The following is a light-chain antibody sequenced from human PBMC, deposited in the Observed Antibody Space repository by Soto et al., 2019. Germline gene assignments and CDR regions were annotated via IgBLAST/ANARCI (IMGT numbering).Light chain of an antibody. CDR3: HQYGSTPPIT. Sequence: EIVLTQSPGTLPLSPGQRATLSCRASQSVSTNYLAWYQQKPGQAPRLLIYGASYRATGTPDRFSGSGSGTDFTLTISGLEPEDFAVYFCHQYGSTPPITFGQGTRLEIK. J-gene: IGKJ5*01. CDR2: GAS. V-gene: IGKV3-20*01. CDR1: QSVSTNY.